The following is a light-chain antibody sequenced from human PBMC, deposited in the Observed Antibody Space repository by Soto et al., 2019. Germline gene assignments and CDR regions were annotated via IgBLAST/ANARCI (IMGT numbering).Light chain of an antibody. J-gene: IGLJ2*01. Sequence: QSALTQPRSVSGSPGQSVTISCTGTSSDVGAYNYVSWYQQHPDKAPKLMIYDVSKRPSGVPDRFSGSKSGNTASLTISGLQAEDEADYYCCSYAGSYTYVVFGGWTKLTVL. V-gene: IGLV2-11*01. CDR1: SSDVGAYNY. CDR2: DVS. CDR3: CSYAGSYTYVV.